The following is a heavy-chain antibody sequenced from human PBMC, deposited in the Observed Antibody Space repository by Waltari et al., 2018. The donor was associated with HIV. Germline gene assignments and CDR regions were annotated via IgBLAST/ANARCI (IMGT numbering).Heavy chain of an antibody. J-gene: IGHJ4*02. Sequence: VRLMESGGGLVEPGGSLTISCADSGFPFTHYTMNWIRHIPGKGLEWLASISRDNRESYFIDSIKGRFTISRDNAANSVFLHMDRLRVDDTARYFCVRDDPGYEPIDYWGRGTLVTVSS. CDR1: GFPFTHYT. D-gene: IGHD2-2*01. CDR2: ISRDNRES. V-gene: IGHV3-21*02. CDR3: VRDDPGYEPIDY.